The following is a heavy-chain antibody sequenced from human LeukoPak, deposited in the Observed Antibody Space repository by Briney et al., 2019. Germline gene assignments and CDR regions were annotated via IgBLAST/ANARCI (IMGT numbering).Heavy chain of an antibody. CDR3: ARRIRFLEWVNWFDP. V-gene: IGHV4-39*01. D-gene: IGHD3-3*01. CDR1: GGSISSSSYY. CDR2: IYYSGST. J-gene: IGHJ5*02. Sequence: PSETLSLTCTVSGGSISSSSYYWGWIRQPPGEGLEWIGSIYYSGSTYYNPSLKSRVTISVDTSKNQFSLKLSSVTAADTAVYYCARRIRFLEWVNWFDPWGQGTLVTVSS.